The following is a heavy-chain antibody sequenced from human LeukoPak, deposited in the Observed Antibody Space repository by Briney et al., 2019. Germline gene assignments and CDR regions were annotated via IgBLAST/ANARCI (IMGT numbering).Heavy chain of an antibody. J-gene: IGHJ4*02. V-gene: IGHV3-33*01. CDR2: IWFDGKNT. CDR1: GFTFSTHA. D-gene: IGHD6-19*01. CDR3: TRDPPSSGWSFDY. Sequence: GGSLRLSCAASGFTFSTHAMHWVRQAPAKGLEWVAMIWFDGKNTHYVDSVKGRFTISRDNSKNTVDLRMNSLRAEDTAVYYCTRDPPSSGWSFDYWGQGTLVTVSS.